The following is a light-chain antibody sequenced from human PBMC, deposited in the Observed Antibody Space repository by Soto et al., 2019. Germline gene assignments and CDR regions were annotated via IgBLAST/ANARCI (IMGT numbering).Light chain of an antibody. CDR1: QSVSSSY. J-gene: IGKJ5*01. Sequence: EIVLTQSPGTLSLSPGERATLSCRASQSVSSSYLGWYQQKPGQAPRLLIYGASSRATGIPDRFSGSGSGTDFTLTISRLEPEDFAVYYCQQYGTLITFGQGTRLEMK. CDR3: QQYGTLIT. V-gene: IGKV3-20*01. CDR2: GAS.